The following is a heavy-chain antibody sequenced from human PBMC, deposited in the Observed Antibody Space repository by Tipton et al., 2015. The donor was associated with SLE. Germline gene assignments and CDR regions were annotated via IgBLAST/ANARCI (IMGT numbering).Heavy chain of an antibody. CDR1: GGSFSDYY. J-gene: IGHJ4*02. Sequence: TLSLTCAVYGGSFSDYYWSWIRQPPGKGLEWIGEINHSGSTNYNPSLKSGVTISVGTSKNQFSLKLSSVTAADTAVYYCARGTRSIAAWGLRPLYFDYWGQGTLVTVSS. D-gene: IGHD4-17*01. V-gene: IGHV4-34*01. CDR3: ARGTRSIAAWGLRPLYFDY. CDR2: INHSGST.